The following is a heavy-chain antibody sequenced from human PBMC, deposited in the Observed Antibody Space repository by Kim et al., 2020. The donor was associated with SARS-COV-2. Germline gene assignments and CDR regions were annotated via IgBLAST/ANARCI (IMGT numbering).Heavy chain of an antibody. CDR1: GFTFSSYA. J-gene: IGHJ3*02. Sequence: GGSLRLSCAASGFTFSSYAMSWVRQAPGKGLEWVSAISGSGGSTYYADSVKGRFTISRDNSKNTLYLQMNSLRAEDTAVYYCAKDLKYFDWHPPTIDAFDIWGQGTMVTVSS. CDR2: ISGSGGST. CDR3: AKDLKYFDWHPPTIDAFDI. D-gene: IGHD3-9*01. V-gene: IGHV3-23*01.